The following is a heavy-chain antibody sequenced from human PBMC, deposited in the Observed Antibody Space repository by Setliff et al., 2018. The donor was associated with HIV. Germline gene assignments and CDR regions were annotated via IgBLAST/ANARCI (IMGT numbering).Heavy chain of an antibody. D-gene: IGHD6-19*01. J-gene: IGHJ4*02. CDR3: VRHGNQWLVAVDY. CDR1: GDSISSTTYY. Sequence: SETLSLTCTVSGDSISSTTYYWGWIRQPPGKGLEWVGSIYPSGSAFYNPSLKSPVTMSVDTSRNQFSLKLSSVTAADTAIYYCVRHGNQWLVAVDYWGQGTLVTVSS. CDR2: IYPSGSA. V-gene: IGHV4-39*01.